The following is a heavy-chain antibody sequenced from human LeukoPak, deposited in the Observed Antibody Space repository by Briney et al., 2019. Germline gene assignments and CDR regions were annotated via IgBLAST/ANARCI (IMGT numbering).Heavy chain of an antibody. CDR3: ARGLARKAAARNRYFDY. V-gene: IGHV1-2*04. J-gene: IGHJ4*02. Sequence: GASVKVSCKASGYTFTDYYMHWVRQAPGQGLEWMGWINPNSGGTNYAQKFQGWVTMTRDTSINTAYMELSRLRSDDTAVYYCARGLARKAAARNRYFDYWGQGNLVTVSS. CDR1: GYTFTDYY. CDR2: INPNSGGT. D-gene: IGHD6-13*01.